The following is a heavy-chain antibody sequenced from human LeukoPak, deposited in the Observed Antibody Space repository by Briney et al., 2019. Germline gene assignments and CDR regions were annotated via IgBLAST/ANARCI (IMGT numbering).Heavy chain of an antibody. D-gene: IGHD2-15*01. V-gene: IGHV1-46*01. Sequence: GASVKVSCKASGYTLTTYYIHWVRQAPGQGLEWMGISNPSGGTTSHAQKFQGRLTMTRDMSTSTVYMELSSLRSEDTAVYYCARDSEGGKGCCSGGSCPWFDAFDIWGQGTMVTVSS. J-gene: IGHJ3*02. CDR1: GYTLTTYY. CDR3: ARDSEGGKGCCSGGSCPWFDAFDI. CDR2: SNPSGGTT.